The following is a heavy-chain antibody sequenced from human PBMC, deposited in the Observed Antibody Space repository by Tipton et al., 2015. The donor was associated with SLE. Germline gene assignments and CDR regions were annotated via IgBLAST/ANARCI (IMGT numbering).Heavy chain of an antibody. D-gene: IGHD3-3*01. CDR1: GFTVSSNY. J-gene: IGHJ6*02. CDR2: IYSGGST. Sequence: SLRLSCAASGFTVSSNYMSWVRQAPGKGLEWVSVIYSGGSTYYADSVKGRFTISRDNSKNTLYLQMNSLRAEDTAVYYCARSGITIFGVVTNYYGMDVWGQGTTVTVSS. CDR3: ARSGITIFGVVTNYYGMDV. V-gene: IGHV3-66*01.